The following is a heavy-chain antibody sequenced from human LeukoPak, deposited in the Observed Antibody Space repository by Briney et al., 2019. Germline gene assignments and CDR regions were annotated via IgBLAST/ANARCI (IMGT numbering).Heavy chain of an antibody. Sequence: GASVKVSCKASGYTFTSYGISWVRQAPGQGLEWMGWISAYNGNTNYAQKLQGRVTMTTDTSTSTAYMELRSLRSDDTAVYYCARDGGRGPHVLLWIGDSGYYFDCWGQGTLVTVSS. J-gene: IGHJ4*02. D-gene: IGHD3-10*01. CDR3: ARDGGRGPHVLLWIGDSGYYFDC. V-gene: IGHV1-18*01. CDR1: GYTFTSYG. CDR2: ISAYNGNT.